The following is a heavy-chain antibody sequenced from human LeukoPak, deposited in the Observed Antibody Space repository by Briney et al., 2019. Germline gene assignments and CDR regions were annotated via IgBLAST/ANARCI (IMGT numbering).Heavy chain of an antibody. CDR3: TTLDSSGYYGYFDY. V-gene: IGHV3-15*01. J-gene: IGHJ4*02. CDR2: IKSKTDGSTT. Sequence: IPGGSLRLSCAASGFTFSNAWMSWVRQAPGKGLEWVGRIKSKTDGSTTDYAAPVKGRLTISRDDSKNTLYLQMNSLKTEDTAVYYCTTLDSSGYYGYFDYWGQGTLVTVSS. D-gene: IGHD3-22*01. CDR1: GFTFSNAW.